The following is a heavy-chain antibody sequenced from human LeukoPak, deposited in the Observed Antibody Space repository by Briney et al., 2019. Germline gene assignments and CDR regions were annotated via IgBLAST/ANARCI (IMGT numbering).Heavy chain of an antibody. D-gene: IGHD6-19*01. Sequence: ESGGSLRLSCAASGFTISNYWMSWVRQAPGKGLEWVANIKQDGSEKYYVDSVKGRFTISRDNAKNSLFLQMNSLRAEDTAIYYCARDGEVAVAEKSFDYWGQGTLVTVSS. V-gene: IGHV3-7*04. CDR1: GFTISNYW. CDR3: ARDGEVAVAEKSFDY. J-gene: IGHJ4*02. CDR2: IKQDGSEK.